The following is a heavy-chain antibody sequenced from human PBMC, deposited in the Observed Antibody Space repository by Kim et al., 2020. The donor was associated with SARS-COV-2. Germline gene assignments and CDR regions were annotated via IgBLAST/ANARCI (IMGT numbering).Heavy chain of an antibody. CDR1: GFTFSGSW. J-gene: IGHJ4*02. CDR3: VREKWNSFDY. Sequence: GGSLRLSCAASGFTFSGSWMHWVRQVPGKGLVWVSRINTDGGRRIYADSVKGRFTISRDNAKNTLYLQMNSLRVEDTAVYYCVREKWNSFDYWGQGTLVPVSS. V-gene: IGHV3-74*01. D-gene: IGHD1-26*01. CDR2: INTDGGRR.